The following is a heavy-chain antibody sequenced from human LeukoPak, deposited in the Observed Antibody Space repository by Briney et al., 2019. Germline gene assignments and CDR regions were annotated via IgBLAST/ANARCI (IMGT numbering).Heavy chain of an antibody. Sequence: PGGFLKLSCVASGFTFSGSPIHWVRQASGKGLEWVGRIRSTANSSATVYAASVEGRFTISRDDSKNTAYLQMNSLKTEDTAVYYCIGYFSTIPFDYWGQGTLVTVSP. CDR1: GFTFSGSP. CDR3: IGYFSTIPFDY. CDR2: IRSTANSSAT. J-gene: IGHJ4*02. V-gene: IGHV3-73*01. D-gene: IGHD2-15*01.